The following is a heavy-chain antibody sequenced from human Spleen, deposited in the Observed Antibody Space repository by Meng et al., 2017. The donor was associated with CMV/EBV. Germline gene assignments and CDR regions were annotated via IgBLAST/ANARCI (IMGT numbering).Heavy chain of an antibody. J-gene: IGHJ4*02. D-gene: IGHD3-22*01. CDR1: GFTFDDYA. CDR2: ISWNSGSI. V-gene: IGHV3-9*01. Sequence: GGSLRLSCAASGFTFDDYAMHWVRQAPGKGLEWVSGISWNSGSIGYADSVKGRFTISRDNAKNSLYLQMNSLRAEDTALYYCARDHYYDSSGSHWGQGTLVTVSS. CDR3: ARDHYYDSSGSH.